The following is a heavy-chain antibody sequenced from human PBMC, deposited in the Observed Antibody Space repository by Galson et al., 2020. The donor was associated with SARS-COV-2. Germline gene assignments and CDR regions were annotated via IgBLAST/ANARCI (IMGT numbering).Heavy chain of an antibody. CDR3: AKSSGSSSDY. J-gene: IGHJ4*02. Sequence: TGGSLRLSCAASGFTFSSYAMSWVRQAPGKGLEWVSAISGSGGSTYYADSVKGRFTISRDNSKNTPYLQMNSLRAEDTAVYYCAKSSGSSSDYWGQGTLVTVSS. CDR1: GFTFSSYA. V-gene: IGHV3-23*01. D-gene: IGHD6-6*01. CDR2: ISGSGGST.